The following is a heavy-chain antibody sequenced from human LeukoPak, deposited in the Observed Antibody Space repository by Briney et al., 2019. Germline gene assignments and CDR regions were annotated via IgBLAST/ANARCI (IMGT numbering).Heavy chain of an antibody. Sequence: GGSLRLSCAASGITFSNYWMHWVRQAPGKGLEWVLRINSDGSRITYADSVKGRFTISRDNAKNTLYLQMNSLRVEDTAVYYCASSPVITRDWGQGTLVTVSS. CDR2: INSDGSRI. CDR1: GITFSNYW. CDR3: ASSPVITRD. V-gene: IGHV3-74*01. J-gene: IGHJ4*02. D-gene: IGHD3-22*01.